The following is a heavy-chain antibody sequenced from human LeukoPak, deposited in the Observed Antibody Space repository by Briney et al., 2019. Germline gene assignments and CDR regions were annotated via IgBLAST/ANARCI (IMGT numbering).Heavy chain of an antibody. Sequence: GRSLRLSCAGSGFTFGGYGMHWFRQTPGKGLEWVAVIAYDGSRAFYADSVKGRFTISRDNSKNTMSVQMNDLRAEDTAVYYCTRYNNDHFDYWGQGTLVTVSS. CDR2: IAYDGSRA. CDR3: TRYNNDHFDY. J-gene: IGHJ4*02. CDR1: GFTFGGYG. D-gene: IGHD1-14*01. V-gene: IGHV3-33*01.